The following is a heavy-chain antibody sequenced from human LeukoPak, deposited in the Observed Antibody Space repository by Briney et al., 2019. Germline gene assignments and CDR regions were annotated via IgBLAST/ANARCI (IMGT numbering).Heavy chain of an antibody. CDR3: AREGSLAAAGTPSGAFDI. Sequence: GRSLRLSCAASGFTFSSYGMHWVRQAPGKGLEWVAVIWYDGSNKYYADSVKGRFTISGDNSKNTLYLQMNSLRAEDTAVYYCAREGSLAAAGTPSGAFDIWGQGTMVTVSS. CDR2: IWYDGSNK. CDR1: GFTFSSYG. D-gene: IGHD6-13*01. V-gene: IGHV3-33*08. J-gene: IGHJ3*02.